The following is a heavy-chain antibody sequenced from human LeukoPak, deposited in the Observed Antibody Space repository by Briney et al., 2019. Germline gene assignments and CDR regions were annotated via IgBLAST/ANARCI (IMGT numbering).Heavy chain of an antibody. CDR3: AREGRGSGFEYFQH. V-gene: IGHV1-69*06. CDR2: IIPIFGTA. Sequence: PSASVKVSCKASGGTFSSYAISWVRQAPGQGLEWMGGIIPIFGTANYAQKFQGRVTITADKSTSTAYMELSSLRSGDTAVYYCAREGRGSGFEYFQHWGQGTLVTVSS. J-gene: IGHJ1*01. CDR1: GGTFSSYA. D-gene: IGHD6-19*01.